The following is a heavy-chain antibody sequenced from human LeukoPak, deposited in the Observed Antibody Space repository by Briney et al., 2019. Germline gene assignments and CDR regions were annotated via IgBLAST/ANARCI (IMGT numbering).Heavy chain of an antibody. CDR3: ATEGRGANYWYFDL. CDR1: GYSLTELS. D-gene: IGHD3-10*01. CDR2: FDPEQGKT. Sequence: ASVKVSRKVSGYSLTELSMHWVRQAPGKGLEWMGGFDPEQGKTIYAQKFQDRVILTEDTSRDTVYMDLSGLTYEDTAVYFCATEGRGANYWYFDLWGRGTLVTVSS. V-gene: IGHV1-24*01. J-gene: IGHJ2*01.